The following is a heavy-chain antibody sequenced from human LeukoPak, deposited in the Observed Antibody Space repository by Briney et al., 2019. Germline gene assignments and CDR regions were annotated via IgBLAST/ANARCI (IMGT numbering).Heavy chain of an antibody. CDR1: GGSISSYY. CDR2: IYTSGST. CDR3: ARGGTPAVYSGYDFIFDY. J-gene: IGHJ4*02. V-gene: IGHV4-4*07. D-gene: IGHD5-12*01. Sequence: SETLSLTCTVSGGSISSYYWSWIRQPAGKGLEWIGRIYTSGSTNYNPSLKSRVTMSVDTSKNQFSLKLSSVTAADTAVYYCARGGTPAVYSGYDFIFDYWGQGTLVTVSS.